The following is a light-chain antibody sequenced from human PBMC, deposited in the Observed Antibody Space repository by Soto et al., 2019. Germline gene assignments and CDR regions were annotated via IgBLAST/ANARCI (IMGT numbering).Light chain of an antibody. Sequence: TQSPSTLSLSPGERATLSRRASQSVSSSYLAWYQQKPGQAPRLLIYGASSRATGIPDRFTGSGSGTDFTLTISRLEPEDFAVYYCQQYGSSPRTFGQGTKVDIK. CDR3: QQYGSSPRT. J-gene: IGKJ1*01. CDR2: GAS. CDR1: QSVSSSY. V-gene: IGKV3-20*01.